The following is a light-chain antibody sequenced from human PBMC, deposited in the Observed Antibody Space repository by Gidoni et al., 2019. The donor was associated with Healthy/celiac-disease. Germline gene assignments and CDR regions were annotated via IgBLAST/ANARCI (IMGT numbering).Light chain of an antibody. J-gene: IGLJ3*02. CDR3: AAWDDSLSGRWV. V-gene: IGLV1-47*01. CDR2: RNK. CDR1: SSNIGSNY. Sequence: QSVLTQPPSASGTTGQTVTISCSGSSSNIGSNYVYWYQQLPGTAPQLLIYRNKPRPSGVPDRFSGSKSGTSASLAISGRRSEDEADYYCAAWDDSLSGRWVFGGGTKLTVL.